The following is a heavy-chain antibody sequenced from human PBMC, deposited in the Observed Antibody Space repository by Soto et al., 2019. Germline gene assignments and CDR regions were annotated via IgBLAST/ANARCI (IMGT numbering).Heavy chain of an antibody. D-gene: IGHD3-3*01. V-gene: IGHV3-7*05. CDR1: GFTFSSYW. CDR3: AKDMGGITIFGVVIGPIDY. J-gene: IGHJ4*02. Sequence: GGSLRLSCAASGFTFSSYWMSWVRQAPGKGLEWVANIKQDGSEKYYVDSVKGRFTISRDNAKNSLYLQMNSLRAEDTAVYYCAKDMGGITIFGVVIGPIDYWGQGTLVTVSS. CDR2: IKQDGSEK.